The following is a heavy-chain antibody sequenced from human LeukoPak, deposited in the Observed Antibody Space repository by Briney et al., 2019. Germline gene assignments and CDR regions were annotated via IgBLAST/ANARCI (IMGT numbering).Heavy chain of an antibody. CDR1: GGSLSTHH. V-gene: IGHV4-59*11. CDR2: ISDSGST. CDR3: ARGYDSSAYYPFNY. Sequence: SETLSLTCVVSGGSLSTHHWSWIRQSPGRGLEWIGYISDSGSTNYNPSLKSRVTISVDTFKNQFSLMLSSVTAADTAVYYCARGYDSSAYYPFNYWGQGTLVTVSS. D-gene: IGHD3-22*01. J-gene: IGHJ4*02.